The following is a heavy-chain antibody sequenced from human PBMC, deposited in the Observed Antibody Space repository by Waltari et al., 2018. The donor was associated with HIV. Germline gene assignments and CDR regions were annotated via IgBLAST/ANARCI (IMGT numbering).Heavy chain of an antibody. CDR3: ARDSVVVAALGRDDAFDI. D-gene: IGHD2-15*01. Sequence: QVQLQESGPGLVKPSQTLSLTCTVSGGSISSGGYYWSWIRQHPGKGLEWIGYIYYSGGTYYNPALKSRVTISVDTSKNQFSLKLSSVTAADTAVYYCARDSVVVAALGRDDAFDIWGQGTMVTVSS. CDR1: GGSISSGGYY. V-gene: IGHV4-31*03. CDR2: IYYSGGT. J-gene: IGHJ3*02.